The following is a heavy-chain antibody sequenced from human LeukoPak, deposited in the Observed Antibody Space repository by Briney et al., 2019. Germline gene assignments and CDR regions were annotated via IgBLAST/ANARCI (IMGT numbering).Heavy chain of an antibody. D-gene: IGHD5-24*01. J-gene: IGHJ2*01. V-gene: IGHV4-4*07. CDR2: ISTSGST. CDR1: GASISNYY. Sequence: SETLSLTCTVSGASISNYYWSWIRQPAGKGLEWIGRISTSGSTNYNPSLKSRVIMSVDTSKNQFSLKLSSATAADTALYYCARGIWEMATIPYWYFDIWGRGTLVTVSS. CDR3: ARGIWEMATIPYWYFDI.